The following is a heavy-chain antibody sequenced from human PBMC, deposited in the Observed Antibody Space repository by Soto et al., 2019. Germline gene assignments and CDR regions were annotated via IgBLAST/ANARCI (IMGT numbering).Heavy chain of an antibody. Sequence: GGSLRLSCAASGFTFSSYGMHWVRQAPGKGLEWVAVISYDGSNKYYADSVKGRFTISRDNSKNTLYLQMNSLRAEDTAVYYCAKVDRRYDFWRGYYFDYWGQGTPLTVSS. CDR3: AKVDRRYDFWRGYYFDY. CDR1: GFTFSSYG. V-gene: IGHV3-30*18. D-gene: IGHD3-3*01. J-gene: IGHJ4*02. CDR2: ISYDGSNK.